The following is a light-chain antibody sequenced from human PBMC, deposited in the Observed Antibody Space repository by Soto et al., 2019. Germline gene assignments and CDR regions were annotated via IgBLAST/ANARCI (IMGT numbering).Light chain of an antibody. CDR1: SSDFVGYNY. CDR3: SSYAGSNNLV. V-gene: IGLV2-8*01. J-gene: IGLJ1*01. CDR2: EVS. Sequence: QSVLTQPPSASGSPGQAVTISYPGTSSDFVGYNYVSWYQQHPGKAPKLMIYEVSKRPSGVPDRFSGSKSGNTASLTVSGLQAEDEADYYCSSYAGSNNLVFGTGTKVTVL.